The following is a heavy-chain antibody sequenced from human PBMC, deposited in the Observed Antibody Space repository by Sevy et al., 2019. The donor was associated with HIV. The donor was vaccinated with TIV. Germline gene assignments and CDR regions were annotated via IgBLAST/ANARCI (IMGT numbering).Heavy chain of an antibody. V-gene: IGHV3-30-3*01. Sequence: GGSLRLSCAASGFAFSSHAMHWVRQAPGKGLEWVAVISYEGTEKFYAASVEGRFTISRDNSKNKLSLQINSLRPEDTAVCYCGSDGGYSIKWYTVYWGHGTLVTVSS. CDR3: GSDGGYSIKWYTVY. J-gene: IGHJ4*01. D-gene: IGHD6-13*01. CDR2: ISYEGTEK. CDR1: GFAFSSHA.